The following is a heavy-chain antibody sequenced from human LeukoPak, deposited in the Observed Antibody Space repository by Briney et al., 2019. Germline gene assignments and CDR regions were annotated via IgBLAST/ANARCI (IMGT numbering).Heavy chain of an antibody. D-gene: IGHD3-10*01. CDR2: INWNGGST. J-gene: IGHJ5*02. Sequence: GGSLRLSCAASGFTFDDYGMSWVRQAPGKGLEWVSGINWNGGSTGYADSVKGRFTISRDNAKNSLYLQMNSLRAEDTAVYYCARENYYGSGSNWFDPWGQGTLVTVSS. V-gene: IGHV3-20*04. CDR3: ARENYYGSGSNWFDP. CDR1: GFTFDDYG.